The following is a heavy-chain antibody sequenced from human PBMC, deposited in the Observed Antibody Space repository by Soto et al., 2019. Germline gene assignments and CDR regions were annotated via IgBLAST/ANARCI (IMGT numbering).Heavy chain of an antibody. D-gene: IGHD1-26*01. V-gene: IGHV1-69*13. Sequence: SVKVSCKASGGTFSSYAISWVRQAPGQGLEWMGGIIPIFGTANYAQKFQGRVTITADESTSTAYMELSSLRSEDTAMYYCASWDKGYFDYWGQGTLVTVSS. CDR2: IIPIFGTA. CDR3: ASWDKGYFDY. CDR1: GGTFSSYA. J-gene: IGHJ4*02.